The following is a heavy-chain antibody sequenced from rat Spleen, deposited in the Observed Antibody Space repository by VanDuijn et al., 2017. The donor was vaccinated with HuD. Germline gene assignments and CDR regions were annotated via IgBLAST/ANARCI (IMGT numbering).Heavy chain of an antibody. CDR1: GITFTNYW. V-gene: IGHV5-31*01. D-gene: IGHD1-4*01. CDR3: ARSTRVSPNWFAY. Sequence: EVQLVESGGGLVQPGGSLKLSCVASGITFTNYWMTWIRQAPGKGLEWIASITNTGGRNFYRDSVKGRFTISRDNAKSSLYLQMDSLRSGDTATYYCARSTRVSPNWFAYWGQGTLVTVSS. J-gene: IGHJ3*01. CDR2: ITNTGGRN.